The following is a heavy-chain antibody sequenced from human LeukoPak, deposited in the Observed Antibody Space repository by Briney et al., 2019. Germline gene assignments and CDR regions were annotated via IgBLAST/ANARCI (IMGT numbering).Heavy chain of an antibody. CDR1: GFTFRTYW. V-gene: IGHV4-59*08. CDR3: ARHEKSSGWYYDY. Sequence: GSLRLSCAASGFTFRTYWMSWIRQPPGKGLDWIGYIYYSGSTNYNPSLKSRVTISVDTSRNQFSLKLSSVTAADTAVYYCARHEKSSGWYYDYWGQGTLVTVSS. J-gene: IGHJ4*02. CDR2: IYYSGST. D-gene: IGHD6-19*01.